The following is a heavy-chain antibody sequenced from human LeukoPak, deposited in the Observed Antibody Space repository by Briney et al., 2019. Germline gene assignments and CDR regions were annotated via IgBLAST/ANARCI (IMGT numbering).Heavy chain of an antibody. CDR1: GFTFSSYG. V-gene: IGHV3-23*01. J-gene: IGHJ4*02. CDR3: AKHSGSYFIYYIDS. Sequence: TGGSLRLSCAASGFTFSSYGLSWVRRAPGKGLEWVSTISGSAYNSYYADSVKGRFTISRDDSANTLYLQMDNLRAEDTALYYCAKHSGSYFIYYIDSWGQGTLVTVSS. CDR2: ISGSAYNS. D-gene: IGHD1-26*01.